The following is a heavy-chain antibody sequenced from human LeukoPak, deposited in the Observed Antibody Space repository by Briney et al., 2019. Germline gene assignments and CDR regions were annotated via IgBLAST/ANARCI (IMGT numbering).Heavy chain of an antibody. CDR3: ARDRLFSYYFDY. CDR1: GFTFSSYS. J-gene: IGHJ4*02. Sequence: GGSLRLSCAASGFTFSSYSMNWVRQAPGKGLEWVSSISSSSSYIYYADSVKGRFTISRDNAKNSLYLQMNSLRAEDTAVYYCARDRLFSYYFDYWGQGTLVTVSS. CDR2: ISSSSSYI. V-gene: IGHV3-21*01.